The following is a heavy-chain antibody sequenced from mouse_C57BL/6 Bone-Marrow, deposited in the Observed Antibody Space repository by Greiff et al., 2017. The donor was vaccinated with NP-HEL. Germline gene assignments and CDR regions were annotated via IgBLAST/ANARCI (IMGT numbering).Heavy chain of an antibody. CDR3: ARDYDYGPWYFDV. D-gene: IGHD2-4*01. J-gene: IGHJ1*03. V-gene: IGHV1-85*01. Sequence: QVQLQQSGPELVKPGASVKLSCKASGYTFTSYDINWVKQRPGQGLEWIGWIYPRDGSTKYNEKFKGKATLTVDTSSSTAYMELHSLTSEDSAVYFCARDYDYGPWYFDVWGTGTTVTVSS. CDR1: GYTFTSYD. CDR2: IYPRDGST.